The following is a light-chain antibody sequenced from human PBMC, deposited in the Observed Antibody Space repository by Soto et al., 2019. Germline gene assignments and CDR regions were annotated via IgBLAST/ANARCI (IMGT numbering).Light chain of an antibody. CDR2: EVG. J-gene: IGLJ1*01. Sequence: QPVLTQPASVSGSPGQSITISCTGTSSDVGGYNYVSWYQQHPGKAPKLMIYEVGNRPSGVSNRFSGSKSGNTASLTISGLQAEDEADYYCSSYTSSSIDYVFGTGTKLTVL. CDR3: SSYTSSSIDYV. V-gene: IGLV2-14*01. CDR1: SSDVGGYNY.